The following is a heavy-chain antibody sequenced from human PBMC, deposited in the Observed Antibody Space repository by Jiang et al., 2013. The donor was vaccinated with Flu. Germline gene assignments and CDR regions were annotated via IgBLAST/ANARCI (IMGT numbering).Heavy chain of an antibody. Sequence: SGAEVKKPGSSVKVSCKASGGTFSSYAISWVRQAPGQGLEWMGGIIPIFGTANYAQKFQGRVTITADESTSTAYMELSSLRSEDTAVYYCARMGPIAARPRGGFDPWGQGTLVTVSS. CDR2: IIPIFGTA. V-gene: IGHV1-69*01. D-gene: IGHD6-6*01. J-gene: IGHJ5*02. CDR1: GGTFSSYA. CDR3: ARMGPIAARPRGGFDP.